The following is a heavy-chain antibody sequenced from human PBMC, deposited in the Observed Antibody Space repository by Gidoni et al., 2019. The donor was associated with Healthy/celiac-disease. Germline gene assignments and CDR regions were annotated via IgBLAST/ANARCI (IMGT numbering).Heavy chain of an antibody. Sequence: QLQLQESGPGLVKPSETLSLTCTVSGGSISSSSYYWGWIRQPPGKGLEWIGSIYYSGSTYYNPSLKSRVTISVDTSKNQFSLKLSSVTAADTAVYYCARLSSSVYFDLWGRGTLVTVSS. J-gene: IGHJ2*01. CDR1: GGSISSSSYY. CDR2: IYYSGST. V-gene: IGHV4-39*01. CDR3: ARLSSSVYFDL.